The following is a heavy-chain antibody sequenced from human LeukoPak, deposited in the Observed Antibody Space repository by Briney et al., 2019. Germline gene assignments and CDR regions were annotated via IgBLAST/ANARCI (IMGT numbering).Heavy chain of an antibody. J-gene: IGHJ5*02. CDR1: GGTFSSYA. Sequence: ASVKVSCKASGGTFSSYAISWVRQAPGQGLEWMGGIIPIFGTANFAQKFQGRVTITTDESTSTAYMELSSLRSEDTAVYYCARGSTHSETFDPWGQGTLVTVSS. D-gene: IGHD2-15*01. CDR2: IIPIFGTA. V-gene: IGHV1-69*05. CDR3: ARGSTHSETFDP.